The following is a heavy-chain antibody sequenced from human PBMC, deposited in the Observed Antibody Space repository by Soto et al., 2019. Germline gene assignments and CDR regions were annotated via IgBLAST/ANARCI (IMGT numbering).Heavy chain of an antibody. CDR2: IYWDDDK. J-gene: IGHJ6*02. CDR1: GFSLSYGGVA. D-gene: IGHD5-12*01. CDR3: GHLVATXHYAVGV. Sequence: QITLKESGPALVKPTQALTLTCSFSGFSLSYGGVAVGWIRQPPGKALEWLALIYWDDDKRYSPSLKSRLAITRGTSKNQVLLTMTDLDHADTATYFCGHLVATXHYAVGVWGPGTRVTVSS. V-gene: IGHV2-5*02.